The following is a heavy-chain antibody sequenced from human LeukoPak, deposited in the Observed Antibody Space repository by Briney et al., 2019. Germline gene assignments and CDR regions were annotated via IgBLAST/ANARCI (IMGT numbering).Heavy chain of an antibody. V-gene: IGHV4-61*02. D-gene: IGHD3-10*01. Sequence: PSETLSLTCTVSGGSFSSGSYYWSWIRQPAGKGLEWIGRIYTSGSTNYNPSLKSRVTISVDTSKNQFSLKLSSVTAADTAVYYCAREGTVTLGSGSYYYYYYYMDVWGKGTTVTISS. CDR3: AREGTVTLGSGSYYYYYYYMDV. CDR1: GGSFSSGSYY. J-gene: IGHJ6*03. CDR2: IYTSGST.